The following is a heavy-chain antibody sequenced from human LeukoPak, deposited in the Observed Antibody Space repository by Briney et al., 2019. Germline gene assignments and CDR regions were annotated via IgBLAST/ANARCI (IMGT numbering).Heavy chain of an antibody. J-gene: IGHJ4*02. Sequence: GGSPRLSCAASAFIFSSYSMNWVRQAPGKGLEWVSSISSNSRYIYYADSMRGRFTISRDNAKNSLYLQMNSLKPEDTAVYYCARVAEAAAFDSWGQGTLVTVSS. D-gene: IGHD6-13*01. CDR2: ISSNSRYI. CDR3: ARVAEAAAFDS. CDR1: AFIFSSYS. V-gene: IGHV3-21*06.